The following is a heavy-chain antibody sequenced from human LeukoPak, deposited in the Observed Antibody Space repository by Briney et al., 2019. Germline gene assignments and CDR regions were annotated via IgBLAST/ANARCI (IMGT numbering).Heavy chain of an antibody. Sequence: GGSLRLSCAASGFTFSSYAMSWVRQAPGKGLEWVSAISGSGGSTHYADSVKGRFTISRDNSKNTLYLQMNSLRAEDTAVYYCAKSGDVVVVPAAIWFDPWGQGTLVTVSS. D-gene: IGHD2-2*01. CDR1: GFTFSSYA. CDR3: AKSGDVVVVPAAIWFDP. V-gene: IGHV3-23*01. CDR2: ISGSGGST. J-gene: IGHJ5*02.